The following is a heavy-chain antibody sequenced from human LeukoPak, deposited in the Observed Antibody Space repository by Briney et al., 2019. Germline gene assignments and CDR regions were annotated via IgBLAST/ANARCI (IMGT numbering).Heavy chain of an antibody. V-gene: IGHV3-30*04. CDR3: ARAGYSGADCSV. CDR1: GFTFSSYA. D-gene: IGHD2-21*01. J-gene: IGHJ6*03. CDR2: ISHDGHNI. Sequence: GGSLRLSCAASGFTFSSYAMHWVRQAPGKGLEWVAVISHDGHNIYYADSVKGRFTISRDNSKYMVYLQMNSLRAEDTAVYYCARAGYSGADCSVGGKGTTVRVS.